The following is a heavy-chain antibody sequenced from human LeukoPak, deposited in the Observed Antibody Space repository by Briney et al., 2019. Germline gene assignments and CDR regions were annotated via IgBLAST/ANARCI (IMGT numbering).Heavy chain of an antibody. CDR2: INPNSGGT. V-gene: IGHV1-2*02. Sequence: ASVKVSCKASGYTFTGYYMHWVRQAPGQGLEWMGWINPNSGGTNYAQKFQGRVTMTRDTSISTAYMELSRLRSDDTAVCYCARETYNWILYGMDVWGQGTTVTVSS. CDR1: GYTFTGYY. CDR3: ARETYNWILYGMDV. D-gene: IGHD1-20*01. J-gene: IGHJ6*02.